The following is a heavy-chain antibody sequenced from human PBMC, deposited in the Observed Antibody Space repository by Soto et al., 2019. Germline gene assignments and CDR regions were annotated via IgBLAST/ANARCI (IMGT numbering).Heavy chain of an antibody. CDR1: GFTFSSYE. CDR2: ISSSGSTI. V-gene: IGHV3-48*03. J-gene: IGHJ6*02. CDR3: ARDFWVLGWKVDYYYGMDV. Sequence: PGGSLRLSCAASGFTFSSYEMNWVRQAPGKGLEWVSYISSSGSTIYYADSVRGRFTISRDNAKNSLYLQMNSLRAEDTAVYYCARDFWVLGWKVDYYYGMDVWGQGTTVTVSS. D-gene: IGHD3-16*01.